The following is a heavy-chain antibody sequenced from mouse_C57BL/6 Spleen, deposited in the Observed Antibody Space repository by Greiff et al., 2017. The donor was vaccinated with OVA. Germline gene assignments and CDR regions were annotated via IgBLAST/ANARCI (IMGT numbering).Heavy chain of an antibody. CDR1: GYTFTSYW. CDR3: ARGGDYGLPVDV. V-gene: IGHV1-69*01. Sequence: QVQLQQPGAELVMPGASVKLSCKASGYTFTSYWMHWVKQRPGQGLEWIGEIDPSDSYTNYNQKFKGKSTLTVDKSSSTAYMQLSSLTSEDSAVYYGARGGDYGLPVDVWGTGTTVTVSS. CDR2: IDPSDSYT. J-gene: IGHJ1*03. D-gene: IGHD2-4*01.